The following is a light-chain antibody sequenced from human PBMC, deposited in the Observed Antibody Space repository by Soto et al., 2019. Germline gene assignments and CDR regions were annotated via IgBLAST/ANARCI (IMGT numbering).Light chain of an antibody. V-gene: IGKV3-20*01. J-gene: IGKJ3*01. Sequence: VVLTQSPATLSLSPGERATLACRAGRHVYINALAWYQQKPGRTPTLLLFGASTRATDIPDRFSGTGSGTASSLPINGVEPEDAAVYYFQQYGASPFTLGPG. CDR2: GAS. CDR3: QQYGASPFT. CDR1: RHVYINA.